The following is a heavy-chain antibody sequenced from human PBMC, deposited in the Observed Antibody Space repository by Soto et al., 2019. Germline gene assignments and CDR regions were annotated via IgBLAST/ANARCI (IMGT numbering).Heavy chain of an antibody. Sequence: QVQLQESGPGLVRPSQTLSLTCTVSGGSISGSSYYWSWIRQHPGKGLEWIGYIYYSGNTYHNPSLKSRVTISPDTSKNQSSLNLSSLTAADTAVYYCARCVGTAILGYGMDVWGQGTTVTVSS. V-gene: IGHV4-31*03. J-gene: IGHJ6*02. D-gene: IGHD2-21*02. CDR2: IYYSGNT. CDR3: ARCVGTAILGYGMDV. CDR1: GGSISGSSYY.